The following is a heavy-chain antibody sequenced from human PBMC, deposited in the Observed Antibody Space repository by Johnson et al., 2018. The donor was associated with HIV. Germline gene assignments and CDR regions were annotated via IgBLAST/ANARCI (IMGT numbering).Heavy chain of an antibody. CDR2: ISCSGGST. D-gene: IGHD1-7*01. Sequence: VQLVESGGGLVQPGGSLRLSCAASGFTFSSYAMSWVRQAPGKGLEWVSAISCSGGSTYYADSVKGRFTISRDNSKNTLYLQMNSLRAEDTAVYYCARYEGNYVAFDIWGQGTMVTVSS. CDR1: GFTFSSYA. V-gene: IGHV3-23*04. CDR3: ARYEGNYVAFDI. J-gene: IGHJ3*02.